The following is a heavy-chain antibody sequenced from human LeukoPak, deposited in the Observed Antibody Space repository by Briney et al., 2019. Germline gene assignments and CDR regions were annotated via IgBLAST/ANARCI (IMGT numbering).Heavy chain of an antibody. CDR3: AREQYNYEGPNWFDP. J-gene: IGHJ5*02. D-gene: IGHD1-20*01. CDR1: GGTFSSYA. V-gene: IGHV1-69*05. Sequence: SVKVSCKASGGTFSSYAISWVRQAPGQGLEWMGGIIPIFGTANYAQKFQGRVTITTDESTSTAYMELSSLRSEDTAVYCCAREQYNYEGPNWFDPWGQGTLVTVSS. CDR2: IIPIFGTA.